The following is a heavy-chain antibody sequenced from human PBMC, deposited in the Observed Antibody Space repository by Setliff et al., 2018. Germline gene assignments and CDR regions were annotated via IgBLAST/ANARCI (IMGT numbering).Heavy chain of an antibody. CDR2: LIPILGKT. J-gene: IGHJ4*02. CDR1: GGSFDSDV. CDR3: ARELRSPFWHIDY. Sequence: SVKVSCKASGGSFDSDVITWVRQAPGQGLEWMGRLIPILGKTNYAESFQGRVLITADRSTNTVLMQVSSLRSEDTAVYYCARELRSPFWHIDYWGQGTLVTVSS. V-gene: IGHV1-69*13. D-gene: IGHD3-16*01.